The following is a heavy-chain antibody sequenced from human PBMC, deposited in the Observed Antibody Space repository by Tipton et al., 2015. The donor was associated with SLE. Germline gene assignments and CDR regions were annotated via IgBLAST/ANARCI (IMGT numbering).Heavy chain of an antibody. CDR1: GFSFSDFG. D-gene: IGHD1-14*01. Sequence: SLRLSCAASGFSFSDFGMHWVRQAPGKGLEWVAVIWYDGSDQYYADSVKGRFTISRDNSKNMLYLQMNSLRAEDTAVYYCARGRKTWPQGYFDLWGRGTLVTVSS. V-gene: IGHV3-33*08. J-gene: IGHJ2*01. CDR3: ARGRKTWPQGYFDL. CDR2: IWYDGSDQ.